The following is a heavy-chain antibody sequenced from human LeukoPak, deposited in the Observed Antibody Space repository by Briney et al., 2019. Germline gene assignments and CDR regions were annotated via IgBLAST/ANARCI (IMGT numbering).Heavy chain of an antibody. CDR2: IYHSGST. J-gene: IGHJ4*02. V-gene: IGHV4-59*01. CDR1: GGSMSSYY. D-gene: IGHD6-13*01. CDR3: ARDVVAAAGTWDY. Sequence: SETLSFTCSVSGGSMSSYYWSWIRQSPGKGLEWIGYIYHSGSTDYNSSLESRVTISEDTSKKQFSLKVSSVTAADTAVYYCARDVVAAAGTWDYWGQGTLVTVSS.